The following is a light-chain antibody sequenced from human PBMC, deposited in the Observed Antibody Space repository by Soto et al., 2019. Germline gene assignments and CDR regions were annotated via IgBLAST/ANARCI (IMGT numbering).Light chain of an antibody. J-gene: IGKJ2*01. CDR1: QSVSSY. CDR2: DAF. Sequence: EIVLTQSPATLSLSPGERATLSCRASQSVSSYLAWYQHKPGQAPRLLIYDAFNRATGIPARFSGSGSGTDFTLTISSLEPEDFAVYYCQQRSNWPHTFGPGTKLEIK. V-gene: IGKV3-11*01. CDR3: QQRSNWPHT.